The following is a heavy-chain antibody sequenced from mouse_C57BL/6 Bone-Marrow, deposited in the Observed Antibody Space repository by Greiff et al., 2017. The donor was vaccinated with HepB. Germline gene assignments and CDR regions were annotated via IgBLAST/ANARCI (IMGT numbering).Heavy chain of an antibody. J-gene: IGHJ1*03. CDR2: IYPGDGDT. V-gene: IGHV1-82*01. CDR1: GYAFSSSW. Sequence: QVQLQQSGPELVKPGASVKISCKASGYAFSSSWMNWVKQRPGKGLEWIGRIYPGDGDTNYNGKFKGKATLTADKSSSTAYMQLSSLTSEDSAVYFCARSYDGYRYFDVWGTGTTVTVSS. CDR3: ARSYDGYRYFDV. D-gene: IGHD2-3*01.